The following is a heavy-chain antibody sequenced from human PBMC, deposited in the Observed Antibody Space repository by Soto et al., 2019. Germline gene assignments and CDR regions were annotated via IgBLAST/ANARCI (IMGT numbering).Heavy chain of an antibody. CDR3: ARSLTPIVATIQA. CDR1: GGTFSSYA. D-gene: IGHD5-12*01. Sequence: SVKVSCKASGGTFSSYAISWVRQTPGQGLEWMGGIIPIFGTANYAQKFQGRVTITADESTSTAYMELSSLRSEDTAVYYCARSLTPIVATIQAWGQGTLVTVS. CDR2: IIPIFGTA. J-gene: IGHJ5*02. V-gene: IGHV1-69*13.